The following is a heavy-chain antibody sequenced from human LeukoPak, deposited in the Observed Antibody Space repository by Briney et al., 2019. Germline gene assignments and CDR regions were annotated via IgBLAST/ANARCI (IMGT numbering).Heavy chain of an antibody. CDR3: AKGPRYCSGGSCYSDWFDP. CDR2: ISGSGGST. V-gene: IGHV3-23*01. CDR1: GFTFSSYA. D-gene: IGHD2-15*01. Sequence: PGGSLRLSCAGSGFTFSSYAMSWVRQAPGKGLEWVSAISGSGGSTYYADSVKGRFTISRDNSKNTLYLQMNSPRAEDTAVYYCAKGPRYCSGGSCYSDWFDPWGQGTLVTVSS. J-gene: IGHJ5*02.